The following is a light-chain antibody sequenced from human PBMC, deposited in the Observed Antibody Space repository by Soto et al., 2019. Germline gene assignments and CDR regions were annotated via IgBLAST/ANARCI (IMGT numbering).Light chain of an antibody. CDR1: SSDVGGYDF. V-gene: IGLV2-11*01. Sequence: QSALTQPRSVSGSPGQSVTISCTGTSSDVGGYDFVSWYQQHPGKAPKLMIHDVTKRPSGVPDRFSGSKSGNSASLTISGIQAEDEADYYCCSYAGSSTFVFGGGTKVTVL. J-gene: IGLJ2*01. CDR3: CSYAGSSTFV. CDR2: DVT.